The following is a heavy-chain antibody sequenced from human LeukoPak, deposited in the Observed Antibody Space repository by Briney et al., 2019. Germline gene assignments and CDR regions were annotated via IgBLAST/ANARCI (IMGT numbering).Heavy chain of an antibody. J-gene: IGHJ4*02. CDR3: AKGGDGYNYYFDY. CDR1: GFTFSDYA. CDR2: ISGSGGSI. Sequence: GGSLRLSCTASGFTFSDYAMSWVRQAPGKGLEWVSGISGSGGSIRYADSVKGRFIIPRDNSKNTLYLQMNSLRAEDTAVYYCAKGGDGYNYYFDYWGQETLVTVSS. D-gene: IGHD5-24*01. V-gene: IGHV3-23*01.